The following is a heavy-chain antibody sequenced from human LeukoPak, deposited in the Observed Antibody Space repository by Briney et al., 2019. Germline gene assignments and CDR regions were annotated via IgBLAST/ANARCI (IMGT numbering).Heavy chain of an antibody. Sequence: PGGSLRLSCAPSVFTFSSYWMHWVRQAPGKGLVWVSRINSVGSITSNADSAKGRFTISRDNAKNTLYLQMNTARDEDTAVYYSARDFRYEGDYWGQGTLVTVSS. J-gene: IGHJ4*02. CDR1: VFTFSSYW. V-gene: IGHV3-74*01. CDR2: INSVGSIT. D-gene: IGHD5-12*01. CDR3: ARDFRYEGDY.